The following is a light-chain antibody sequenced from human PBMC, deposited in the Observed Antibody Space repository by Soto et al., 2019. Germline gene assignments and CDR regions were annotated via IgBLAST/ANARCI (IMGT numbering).Light chain of an antibody. CDR1: QNISTY. V-gene: IGKV1-39*01. Sequence: DVDMSLCPTSLSASVGDRVAITCLASQNISTYLIWYQQKPGKAPKVLIYAASNLQSGVPPRFSGSGSGTDFTLTISSLQPEDVATYFCQQSCITPIPFGHVTRLDI. CDR2: AAS. J-gene: IGKJ5*01. CDR3: QQSCITPIP.